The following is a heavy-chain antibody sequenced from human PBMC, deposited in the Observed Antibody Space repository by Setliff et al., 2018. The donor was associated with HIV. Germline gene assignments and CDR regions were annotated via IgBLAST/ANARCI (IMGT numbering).Heavy chain of an antibody. D-gene: IGHD2-15*01. J-gene: IGHJ4*02. CDR2: IDAGNGNT. CDR1: GYTFTTYA. CDR3: ARVPSRYCSPTTCPFFFDH. V-gene: IGHV1-3*01. Sequence: ASVKVSCKASGYTFTTYAMHWVRQAPGQRLEWMGWIDAGNGNTKYSQKFQGRVTITRDTSASTAYLELSSLRSDDTAVYYCARVPSRYCSPTTCPFFFDHWGQGALVTVSS.